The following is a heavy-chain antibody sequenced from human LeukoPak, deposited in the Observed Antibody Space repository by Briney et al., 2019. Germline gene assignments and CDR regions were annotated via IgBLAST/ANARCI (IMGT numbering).Heavy chain of an antibody. CDR3: ASPLLTGYYGSGSYYNGFDY. Sequence: SVKVSCKASGGTFSSYAISWVRQAPGQGLEWMGGIIPIFGTANYAQKFQGRVTITTDESTGTAYMELSSLRSEDTAVYYCASPLLTGYYGSGSYYNGFDYWGQGTLVTVSS. CDR2: IIPIFGTA. J-gene: IGHJ4*02. CDR1: GGTFSSYA. V-gene: IGHV1-69*05. D-gene: IGHD3-10*01.